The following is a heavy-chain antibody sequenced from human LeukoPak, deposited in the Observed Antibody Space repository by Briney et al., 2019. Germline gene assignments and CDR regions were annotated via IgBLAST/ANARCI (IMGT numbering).Heavy chain of an antibody. Sequence: PSETLSLTCTVSGGSISSYYWSWIRQPPGKGLEWIGYIYYSGSTSYNPSLKSRVTISVDTSKKQFSLKLSSVTAADTAVYYCARTTEGYCRGRSCYSYYYYMDVWGKGTTVTVSS. D-gene: IGHD2-15*01. CDR1: GGSISSYY. J-gene: IGHJ6*03. V-gene: IGHV4-59*01. CDR2: IYYSGST. CDR3: ARTTEGYCRGRSCYSYYYYMDV.